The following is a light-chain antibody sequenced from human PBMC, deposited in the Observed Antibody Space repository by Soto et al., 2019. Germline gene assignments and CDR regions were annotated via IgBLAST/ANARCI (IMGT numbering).Light chain of an antibody. CDR2: GAS. J-gene: IGKJ2*01. Sequence: EIVLTQSPGTLSLSPGERATLSCRASQSVSSSYLAWYQQKPGQAPSLLIYGASSRATGIPDRFSGSGSGTDFTLTISRMEPEDFAVYYCQQYGSSNVTFGQGTKLEIK. CDR1: QSVSSSY. V-gene: IGKV3-20*01. CDR3: QQYGSSNVT.